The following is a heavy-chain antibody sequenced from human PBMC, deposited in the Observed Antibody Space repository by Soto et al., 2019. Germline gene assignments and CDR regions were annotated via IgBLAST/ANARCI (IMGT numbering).Heavy chain of an antibody. CDR1: GYTFSNYG. J-gene: IGHJ5*02. Sequence: QVQLVQSEGEVKRPGASVKVSCKTSGYTFSNYGITCVRQAPGQALEWLGWISLYRDGTNYAQKFQGRGSMTTDASTTTAYMELRSLRSDDTAVYYCARVVPGAGAWFGTWGQGNLVNVAS. D-gene: IGHD2-2*01. V-gene: IGHV1-18*01. CDR2: ISLYRDGT. CDR3: ARVVPGAGAWFGT.